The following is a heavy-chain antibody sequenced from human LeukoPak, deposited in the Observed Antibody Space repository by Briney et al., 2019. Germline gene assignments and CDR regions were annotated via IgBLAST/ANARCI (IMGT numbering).Heavy chain of an antibody. CDR3: ARGDSSGHPAFDY. J-gene: IGHJ4*02. CDR2: IIPILGIA. V-gene: IGHV1-69*04. Sequence: SVKVSCKASGGTFSSYAISWVRQAPGQGLEWMGRIIPILGIANYAQKFQGRVTITADKSTSTAYMELSSLRSEDTAVYYCARGDSSGHPAFDYWGQGTLVTVSS. D-gene: IGHD3-22*01. CDR1: GGTFSSYA.